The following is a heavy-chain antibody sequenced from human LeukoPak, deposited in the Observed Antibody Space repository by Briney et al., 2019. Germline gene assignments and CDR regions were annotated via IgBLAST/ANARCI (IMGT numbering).Heavy chain of an antibody. CDR3: ARDSTSSSFEYFQN. CDR2: ISANGGDT. J-gene: IGHJ1*01. CDR1: GFTFRKYA. D-gene: IGHD6-6*01. Sequence: GGSLRLSCAASGFTFRKYALSWARQAPGKGLEWVAAISANGGDTYYADSVKGLFTISRDNAKNTLYLLMHSLRAEDTAVYYCARDSTSSSFEYFQNWGQGTLVTVSS. V-gene: IGHV3-23*01.